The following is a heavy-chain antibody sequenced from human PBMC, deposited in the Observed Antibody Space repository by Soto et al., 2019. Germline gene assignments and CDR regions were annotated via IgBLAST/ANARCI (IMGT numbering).Heavy chain of an antibody. Sequence: EVQLVESGGGLVQPGESLRLSCAASGFTFSTYWMTWVRQPPGKGLEWVATIDQDGSERYYVDSVRGRFTISRDNANNQLYLQMNSLGVEDTAVNYCLCGGNFFVYWGQGTLVTVSP. V-gene: IGHV3-7*01. CDR1: GFTFSTYW. J-gene: IGHJ4*02. CDR3: LCGGNFFVY. D-gene: IGHD3-16*01. CDR2: IDQDGSER.